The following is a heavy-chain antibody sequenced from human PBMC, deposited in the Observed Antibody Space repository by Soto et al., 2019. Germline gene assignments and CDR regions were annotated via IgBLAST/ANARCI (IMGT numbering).Heavy chain of an antibody. V-gene: IGHV3-33*01. CDR1: GFTFSSYG. CDR3: ASSNYCCSTSCYRNSDVFDS. J-gene: IGHJ3*02. CDR2: ILYDGSNK. D-gene: IGHD2-2*02. Sequence: GGSLRLSCAASGFTFSSYGMHWVRQAPGKGLERVAVILYDGSNKYYADSVKGRFTISRDNSKNTLYLQMNCLRVEDMVVYYSASSNYCCSTSCYRNSDVFDSWGQGTMVTVSS.